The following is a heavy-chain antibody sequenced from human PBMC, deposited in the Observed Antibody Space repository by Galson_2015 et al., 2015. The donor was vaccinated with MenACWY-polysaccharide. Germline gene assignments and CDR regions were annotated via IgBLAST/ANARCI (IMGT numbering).Heavy chain of an antibody. V-gene: IGHV3-49*03. CDR3: TRSTAYSHDSSASFDAFDI. D-gene: IGHD3-22*01. J-gene: IGHJ3*02. CDR2: IRSKAYGGTP. CDR1: GFTFGDYG. Sequence: SLRLSCAASGFTFGDYGMIWIRQAPGKGLEWISLIRSKAYGGTPESAASVKVRFTMSRDDSKRIAYLQMNSLNTEDTAVYYCTRSTAYSHDSSASFDAFDIWGQGTMVTVSS.